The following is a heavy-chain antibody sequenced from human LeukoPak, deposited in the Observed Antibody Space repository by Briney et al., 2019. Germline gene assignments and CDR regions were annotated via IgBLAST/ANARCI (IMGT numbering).Heavy chain of an antibody. V-gene: IGHV1-2*02. CDR3: ARGVLVSAHSGDDGY. CDR2: INPNSGGT. CDR1: GYTFTGYY. D-gene: IGHD5-12*01. Sequence: ASVKVSCKASGYTFTGYYMHWVRQAPGQGLEWMGWINPNSGGTNYAQKFQGRVTMTRDTSINTVYMELSRLRSDDTAVYYCARGVLVSAHSGDDGYWGQGTLVTVSS. J-gene: IGHJ4*02.